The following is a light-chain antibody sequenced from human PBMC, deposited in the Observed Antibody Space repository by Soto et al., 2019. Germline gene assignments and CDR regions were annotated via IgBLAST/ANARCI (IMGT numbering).Light chain of an antibody. V-gene: IGKV3-15*01. CDR2: GAS. Sequence: EIVMTQSPATLSVSPGEGATLSCRASQSISSNLAWYQQKPGQAPKLLIYGASTRATGFPARFSGSGSGTEFTLTISSLQSEDFAVYYCQQYNDRPLTFGGGTKVEIK. J-gene: IGKJ4*01. CDR3: QQYNDRPLT. CDR1: QSISSN.